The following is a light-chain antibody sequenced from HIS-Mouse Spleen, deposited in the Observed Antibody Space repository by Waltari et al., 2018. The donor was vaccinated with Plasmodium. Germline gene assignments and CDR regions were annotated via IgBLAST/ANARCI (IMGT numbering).Light chain of an antibody. J-gene: IGLJ3*02. CDR2: YSSDSDK. Sequence: QPVLTQPPSSSASPGESASLTCTLPSDLNVGSYNIHCYQQKPGSPPRYLLYYSSDSDKGQGSGVPSRFSGSKDASANTGILLISGLQSEDEADYYCMIWPSNASGVFGGGTKLTVL. V-gene: IGLV5-37*01. CDR1: SDLNVGSYN. CDR3: MIWPSNASGV.